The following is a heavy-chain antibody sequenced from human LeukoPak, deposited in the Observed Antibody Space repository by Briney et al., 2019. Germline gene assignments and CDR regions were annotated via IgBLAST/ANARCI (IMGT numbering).Heavy chain of an antibody. J-gene: IGHJ4*02. CDR2: IYWDDDK. Sequence: SGPTLVKPTQTLTLTCTFSGFSLSTSGVGVGWIRQPPGKALEWLALIYWDDDKRYSPSLSSRLTITKDTSKNQVVLTTTNMDPVDTATYYCAHRLPGYISGWSQGNFDYWGQGTLVTVSS. CDR1: GFSLSTSGVG. V-gene: IGHV2-5*02. CDR3: AHRLPGYISGWSQGNFDY. D-gene: IGHD6-19*01.